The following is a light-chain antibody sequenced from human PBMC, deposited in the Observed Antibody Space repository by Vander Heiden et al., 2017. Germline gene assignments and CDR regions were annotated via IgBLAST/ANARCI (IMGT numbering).Light chain of an antibody. J-gene: IGKJ1*01. CDR1: QSISSY. CDR2: AAS. V-gene: IGKV1-39*01. CDR3: QQCDSTPRT. Sequence: DIQMTQSPSSLSASVGDRVTITCRASQSISSYLNWYQQKPGKAPKLLIYAASSLQSGVPSSISGSGSGTDFTLTISRPQPEDIATYYCQQCDSTPRTFGPGTKVEIK.